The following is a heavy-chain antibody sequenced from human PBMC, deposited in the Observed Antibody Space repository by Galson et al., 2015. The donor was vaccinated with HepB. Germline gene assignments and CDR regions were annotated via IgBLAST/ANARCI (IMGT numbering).Heavy chain of an antibody. CDR1: GYKFTSYY. V-gene: IGHV1-46*01. CDR2: INPSGGST. CDR3: AREGIAEAKYFDY. Sequence: SVKVSCKASGYKFTSYYMHWVRQAPGQGLEWMGIINPSGGSTDYAQKFQGRVTVTRDTSTSTVYMELSSLRSEDTAVYYCAREGIAEAKYFDYWGQGTLVSVSS. D-gene: IGHD6-13*01. J-gene: IGHJ4*02.